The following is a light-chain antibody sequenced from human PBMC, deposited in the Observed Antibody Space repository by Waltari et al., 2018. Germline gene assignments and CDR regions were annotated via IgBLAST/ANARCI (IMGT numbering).Light chain of an antibody. CDR3: MQGIHWPRS. CDR1: QSLVHSDGNTY. Sequence: DVVMTQSPLSLPVNLGQPASISCRSSQSLVHSDGNTYLSWFQQRPGQSPRRLTYKVSNRDSGVPDRFSGSESGTDFTLKISRVEAEDIAIYYCMQGIHWPRSFGQGTKVEIE. CDR2: KVS. V-gene: IGKV2-30*02. J-gene: IGKJ1*01.